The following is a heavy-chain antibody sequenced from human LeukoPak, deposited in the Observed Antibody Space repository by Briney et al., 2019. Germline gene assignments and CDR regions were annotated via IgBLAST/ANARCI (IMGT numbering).Heavy chain of an antibody. J-gene: IGHJ4*02. V-gene: IGHV3-48*04. D-gene: IGHD2-21*02. CDR3: ATIGVATATRNY. CDR2: INSGSTTT. CDR1: GFSFSTSS. Sequence: GGSLRLSCTASGFSFSTSSLNWVRQAPGKGLEWVSYINSGSTTTHYADSVKGRFTISRDNAENSLYLQMDGLRAEDTALYYCATIGVATATRNYWGQGTLVTVSS.